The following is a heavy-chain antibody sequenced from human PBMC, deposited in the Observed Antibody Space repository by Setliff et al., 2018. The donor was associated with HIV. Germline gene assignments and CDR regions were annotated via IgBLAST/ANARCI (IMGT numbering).Heavy chain of an antibody. J-gene: IGHJ4*02. CDR1: GGSLSSYY. CDR2: IHPTGHI. CDR3: AAFDSGRDV. V-gene: IGHV4-34*01. Sequence: SETLSLTCVASGGSLSSYYWNWIRQTPGKGLEWIGEIHPTGHINYNTSYKSRVTVSLDTSKIQFSLKLNSVTAADTGVYYCAAFDSGRDVWGQGTLVTVSS. D-gene: IGHD6-19*01.